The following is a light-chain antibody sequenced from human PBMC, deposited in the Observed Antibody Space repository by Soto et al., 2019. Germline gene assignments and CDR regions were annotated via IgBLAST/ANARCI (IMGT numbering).Light chain of an antibody. V-gene: IGKV4-1*01. CDR1: QSVLYSSNNKNY. CDR3: QQYFSTPYT. J-gene: IGKJ2*01. Sequence: DIVMTQSPDSLAMSLGERATINCKSSQSVLYSSNNKNYLAWYQQKPGQPPSLLVYWASTRESGVPDRFSGSGSGTDFTLTISSLQAEDVAVYYCQQYFSTPYTFGKGTKLEI. CDR2: WAS.